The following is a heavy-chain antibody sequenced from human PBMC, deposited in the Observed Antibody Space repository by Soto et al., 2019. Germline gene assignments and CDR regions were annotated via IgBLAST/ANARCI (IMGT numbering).Heavy chain of an antibody. Sequence: SETLSLTCTVSGGSISSYYWSWIRQPPGEGLEWIGYIYYSGSTNYNPSLKSRVTISVDTSKNQFSLKLSSVTAADTAVYYCARHSRDSGYDEFDYWGQGTLVTVSS. D-gene: IGHD5-12*01. CDR3: ARHSRDSGYDEFDY. V-gene: IGHV4-59*08. CDR2: IYYSGST. J-gene: IGHJ4*02. CDR1: GGSISSYY.